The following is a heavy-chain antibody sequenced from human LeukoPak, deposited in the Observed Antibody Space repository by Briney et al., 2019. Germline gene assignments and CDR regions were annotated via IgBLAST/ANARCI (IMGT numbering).Heavy chain of an antibody. CDR1: GFSFDDFG. D-gene: IGHD2-15*01. V-gene: IGHV3-20*04. CDR2: RNGGST. J-gene: IGHJ4*02. Sequence: TGGSLRLSCAASGFSFDDFGMSWVRQAPGKGLEWVSGRNGGSTGYADSVKGRFTISRDNAKDSLYLQMNSLRVEDSALYYCARAPDIVVVVANANLDYWGQGTLVTVSS. CDR3: ARAPDIVVVVANANLDY.